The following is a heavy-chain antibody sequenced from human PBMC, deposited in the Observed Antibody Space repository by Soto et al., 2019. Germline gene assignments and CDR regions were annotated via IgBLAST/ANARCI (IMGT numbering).Heavy chain of an antibody. D-gene: IGHD3-22*01. CDR3: ARNYDSSGFPRNFDY. CDR1: GFSLSTSGMC. J-gene: IGHJ4*02. V-gene: IGHV2-70*11. Sequence: GPTLVNPTQTLTLTCTFSGFSLSTSGMCVSWIRQPPGKALEWLARIDWDDDKYYTTSLKTRLTISKDTSKNQVVLTMTNMDPVDTATYYCARNYDSSGFPRNFDYWGQGTLVTVSS. CDR2: IDWDDDK.